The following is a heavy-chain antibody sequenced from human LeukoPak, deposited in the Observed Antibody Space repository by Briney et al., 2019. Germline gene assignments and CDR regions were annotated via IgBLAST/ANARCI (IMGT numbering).Heavy chain of an antibody. Sequence: GASVKVSCKASGYIFTNYAMHWVRQAPGQRLEWMGWINAGNGKTKYSENPQGTVTFTRDADASTAYMDLSSLSSQDTAAYYCARGIWVSGRYYFDSWGQGTLVTVSS. D-gene: IGHD2/OR15-2a*01. J-gene: IGHJ4*02. CDR1: GYIFTNYA. CDR2: INAGNGKT. CDR3: ARGIWVSGRYYFDS. V-gene: IGHV1-3*01.